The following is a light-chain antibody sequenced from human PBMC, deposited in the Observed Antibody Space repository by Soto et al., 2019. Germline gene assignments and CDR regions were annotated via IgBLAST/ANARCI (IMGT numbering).Light chain of an antibody. J-gene: IGKJ1*01. CDR1: QGISSC. Sequence: DIQMTQSPSSVSASVGDRVTITCRASQGISSCLAWYQQKPGKAPKLLIYAASSLQSGVPSRFSGSGSGTDFTFTISSLQPEDFATYYCQQANSFPWTFGQGTKVEIK. CDR2: AAS. V-gene: IGKV1-12*01. CDR3: QQANSFPWT.